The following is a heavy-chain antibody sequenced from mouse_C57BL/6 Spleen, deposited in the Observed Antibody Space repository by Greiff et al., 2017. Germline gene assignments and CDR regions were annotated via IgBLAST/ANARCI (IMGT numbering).Heavy chain of an antibody. J-gene: IGHJ1*03. CDR2: IDPSDSYT. D-gene: IGHD2-3*01. V-gene: IGHV1-69*01. Sequence: QVQLQQPGAELVMPGASVKLSCKASGYTFTSYWMHWVKQRPGQGLEWIGEIDPSDSYTNYNPKFKGKSTLTVDKSSSTAYMQLSSLTSEDSAVDYCARGRLVTASYWYLDVWGTGTTVTVSS. CDR1: GYTFTSYW. CDR3: ARGRLVTASYWYLDV.